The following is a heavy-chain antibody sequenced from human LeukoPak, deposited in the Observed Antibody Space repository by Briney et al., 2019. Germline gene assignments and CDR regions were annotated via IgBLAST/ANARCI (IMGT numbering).Heavy chain of an antibody. D-gene: IGHD3-3*01. CDR1: GGSISSYY. CDR3: ARDVRGGDYDFWSGYFDY. Sequence: SETLSLTCTVSGGSISSYYWSWIRQHPGKGLEWIGYIYYSGSTYYNPSLKSRVTISVDTSKNQFSLKLSSVTAADTAVYYCARDVRGGDYDFWSGYFDYWGQGTLVTVSS. J-gene: IGHJ4*02. CDR2: IYYSGST. V-gene: IGHV4-59*06.